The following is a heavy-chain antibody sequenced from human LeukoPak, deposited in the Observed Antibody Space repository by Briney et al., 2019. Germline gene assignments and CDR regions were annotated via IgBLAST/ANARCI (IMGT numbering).Heavy chain of an antibody. D-gene: IGHD4-17*01. J-gene: IGHJ4*02. CDR3: ARGKWGPDYGDYWSDFRPLYFDY. CDR2: IIPIFGTA. CDR1: GGTFSSYA. V-gene: IGHV1-69*05. Sequence: SVKVSCKASGGTFSSYAISWVRQAPGQGLEWMGGIIPIFGTANYAQKFQGRVTITTDESTSTAYTELSSLRSEDTAVYYCARGKWGPDYGDYWSDFRPLYFDYWGQGTLVTVSS.